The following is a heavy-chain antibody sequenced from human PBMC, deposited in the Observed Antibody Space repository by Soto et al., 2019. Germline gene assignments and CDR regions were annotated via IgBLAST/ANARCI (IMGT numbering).Heavy chain of an antibody. CDR1: GFTFSSYS. CDR3: ASHPRDSSGYWYYFDY. Sequence: GGSLRLSCAASGFTFSSYSMNWVRQAPGKGLEWVSSISSSSSYIYYADSVKGRFTISRDNAKNSLYLQMNSLRAEDTAVYYCASHPRDSSGYWYYFDYWGQGSLVTVS. J-gene: IGHJ4*02. V-gene: IGHV3-21*01. D-gene: IGHD3-22*01. CDR2: ISSSSSYI.